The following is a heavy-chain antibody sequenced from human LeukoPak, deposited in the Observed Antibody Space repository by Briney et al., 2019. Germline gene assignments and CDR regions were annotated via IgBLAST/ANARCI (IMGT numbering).Heavy chain of an antibody. Sequence: ASVKVSCKASGGTFSSYAISWVRQAPGQGLEWMGGIIPIFGTANYAQKFQGRVTITTDESTSTAYMELSSLRSEDTAVYYCARAGTRYCSSTSCYIMHAFDIWGQGTMVTVSS. V-gene: IGHV1-69*05. D-gene: IGHD2-2*02. CDR1: GGTFSSYA. CDR3: ARAGTRYCSSTSCYIMHAFDI. CDR2: IIPIFGTA. J-gene: IGHJ3*02.